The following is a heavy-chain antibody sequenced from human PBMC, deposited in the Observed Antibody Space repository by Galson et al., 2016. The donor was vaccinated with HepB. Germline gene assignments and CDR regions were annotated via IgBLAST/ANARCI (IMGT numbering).Heavy chain of an antibody. CDR3: AKIDSSAWYPRGVY. CDR1: GFTFSNYA. D-gene: IGHD6-19*01. J-gene: IGHJ4*02. CDR2: LRGSGSST. Sequence: SLRLSCAASGFTFSNYAMHWVRQAPGKGLEWVSGLRGSGSSTFYADSVKGRFTISRDKSKNTVFLQMNSLRVEDTAIYYCAKIDSSAWYPRGVYWGRGTLVTVSS. V-gene: IGHV3-23*01.